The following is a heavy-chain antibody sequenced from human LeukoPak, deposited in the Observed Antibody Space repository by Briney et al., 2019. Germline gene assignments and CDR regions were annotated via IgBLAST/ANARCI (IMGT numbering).Heavy chain of an antibody. V-gene: IGHV1-2*02. J-gene: IGHJ4*02. CDR3: ARAYGEVVVAASRPYFDY. D-gene: IGHD2-15*01. CDR2: INPNSGGT. Sequence: GASVKVSCKASGYTFTGYYMHWVRQAPGQGLEWMGWINPNSGGTNYAQKFQGRVTMTRDTSISTAYMELSRLRSDDTAVYYCARAYGEVVVAASRPYFDYWGQGTLVTVSS. CDR1: GYTFTGYY.